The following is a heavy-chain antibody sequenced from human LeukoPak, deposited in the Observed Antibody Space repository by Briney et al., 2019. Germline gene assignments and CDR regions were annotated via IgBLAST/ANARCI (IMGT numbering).Heavy chain of an antibody. CDR3: ATVQAYYDFWSGYYGEDYYYMDV. D-gene: IGHD3-3*01. J-gene: IGHJ6*03. V-gene: IGHV1-2*02. CDR2: INPNSGGT. Sequence: ASVKVSCKASGYTFTGYYMHWVRQAPGQGLEWMGWINPNSGGTNYAQKFQGRVTMTRDTSISTAYMELSRLRSDDTAVYYCATVQAYYDFWSGYYGEDYYYMDVWGKGTTVTVSS. CDR1: GYTFTGYY.